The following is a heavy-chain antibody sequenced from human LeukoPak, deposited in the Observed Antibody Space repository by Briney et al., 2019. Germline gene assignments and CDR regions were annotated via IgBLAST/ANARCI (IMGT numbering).Heavy chain of an antibody. CDR3: ARDEPIGDIHGYPFYN. D-gene: IGHD5-18*01. V-gene: IGHV3-11*04. CDR2: ISSSGSTI. J-gene: IGHJ4*02. Sequence: PGRSMRLSCAASGFTFSDYYMSWIRQAPGKGLEWVSYISSSGSTIYYADSVKGRFTISRDNAKDSLYLQMNSLRVEDTAVYYCARDEPIGDIHGYPFYNWGQGALVTVSS. CDR1: GFTFSDYY.